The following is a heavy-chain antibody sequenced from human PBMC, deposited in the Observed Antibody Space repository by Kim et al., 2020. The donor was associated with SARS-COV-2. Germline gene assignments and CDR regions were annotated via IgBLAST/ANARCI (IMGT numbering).Heavy chain of an antibody. Sequence: ASEKVSCKASGYTFTSYAMHWVRQAPGQRLEWMGWINAGNGNTKYSQKFQGRVTITRDTSASTAYMELSSLRSEDTAVYYCARVGLWFRELLRFDYWGQGTLVTVSS. CDR3: ARVGLWFRELLRFDY. CDR2: INAGNGNT. J-gene: IGHJ4*02. CDR1: GYTFTSYA. V-gene: IGHV1-3*01. D-gene: IGHD3-10*01.